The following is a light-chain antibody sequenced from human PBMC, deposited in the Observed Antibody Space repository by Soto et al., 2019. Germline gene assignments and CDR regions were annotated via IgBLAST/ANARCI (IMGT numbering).Light chain of an antibody. CDR3: SSYTSSSTDV. Sequence: QSALAQPASMSGSPGQSITISCTGTSSDVGGYNYVSWYQQHPGKAPKLMIYEVSNRPSGVSNRFSGSKSANTASLTISGLQAEDEADYYCSSYTSSSTDVFGTGTKLTVL. CDR2: EVS. J-gene: IGLJ1*01. V-gene: IGLV2-14*01. CDR1: SSDVGGYNY.